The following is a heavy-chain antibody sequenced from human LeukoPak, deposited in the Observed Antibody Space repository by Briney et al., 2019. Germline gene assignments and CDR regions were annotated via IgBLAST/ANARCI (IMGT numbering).Heavy chain of an antibody. CDR3: ARVTDPRYNWFDP. Sequence: SETLSLTCTVSGGSISGYYLTWIRQPAGKGPEWIGRIHASGSTNSNPSLKSRVNMSVDTSKNQFSLRLNSVTAADTAVYYCARVTDPRYNWFDPWGQGTLVTVSS. CDR1: GGSISGYY. D-gene: IGHD2-21*02. CDR2: IHASGST. J-gene: IGHJ5*02. V-gene: IGHV4-4*07.